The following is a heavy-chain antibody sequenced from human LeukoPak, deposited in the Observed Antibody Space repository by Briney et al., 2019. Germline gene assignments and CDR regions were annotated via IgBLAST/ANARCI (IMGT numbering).Heavy chain of an antibody. CDR2: MYTSGIT. D-gene: IGHD6-6*01. V-gene: IGHV4-61*02. CDR3: ARGAALYYFDW. J-gene: IGHJ4*02. Sequence: SQTLSLTCTVSGASISSGGYYWSWIRQPAGGGLEWIGRMYTSGITNYNPSLGSRVSISLDTSENLFSLKLRSVTAADTAVYYCARGAALYYFDWWGQGTLVTVSS. CDR1: GASISSGGYY.